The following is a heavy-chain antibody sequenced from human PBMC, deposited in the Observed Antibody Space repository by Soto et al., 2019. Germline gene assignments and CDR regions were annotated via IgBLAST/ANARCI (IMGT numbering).Heavy chain of an antibody. Sequence: GPSVKVSCKASGYTFTSYGISWVRQAPGQGLEWMGWISAYNGNTNYAQKLQGRVTMTTDTSTSTAYMELRSLRSDDTAVYYCARELWMWSSSSSSAFDIWGQGTMVTVSS. CDR2: ISAYNGNT. CDR3: ARELWMWSSSSSSAFDI. J-gene: IGHJ3*02. CDR1: GYTFTSYG. V-gene: IGHV1-18*01. D-gene: IGHD6-6*01.